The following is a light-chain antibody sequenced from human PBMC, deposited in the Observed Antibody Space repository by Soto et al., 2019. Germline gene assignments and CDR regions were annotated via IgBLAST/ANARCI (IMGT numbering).Light chain of an antibody. CDR1: QDVGSL. Sequence: EIVLTQSPATLSLSAGERASLSCRASQDVGSLIAWYQQKPGQPPRLLIYDASNRATGIPARLSRSGFGTNVILPISSLEPQDVAVYYCHQQCSWPITFGQGTRLEIK. CDR2: DAS. CDR3: HQQCSWPIT. V-gene: IGKV3-11*01. J-gene: IGKJ5*01.